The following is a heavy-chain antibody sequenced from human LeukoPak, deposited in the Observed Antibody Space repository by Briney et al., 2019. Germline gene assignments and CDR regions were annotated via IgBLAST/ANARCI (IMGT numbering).Heavy chain of an antibody. D-gene: IGHD5-24*01. CDR2: INPNSGGT. CDR1: GYTFTDYY. J-gene: IGHJ4*02. CDR3: ARAQAYGSVDFDY. Sequence: GASVKVSCKASGYTFTDYYMHWVRQAPGQGLEWMGWINPNSGGTNYAQKFQGRVTMTRDTSISTAYMELSRLRSDDTAVYYCARAQAYGSVDFDYWGQRTLVTVSS. V-gene: IGHV1-2*02.